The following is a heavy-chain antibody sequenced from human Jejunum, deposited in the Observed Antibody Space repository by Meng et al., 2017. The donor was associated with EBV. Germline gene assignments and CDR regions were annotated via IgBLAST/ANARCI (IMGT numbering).Heavy chain of an antibody. V-gene: IGHV1-3*04. CDR1: GYTFTTYA. Sequence: QVQLVQSGAEVKKPGASVKVSCKASGYTFTTYAIHWVRQAPGQKLEWMGWIHTDNGGTKYSQEFQDRVTITRDTSASTAYMEISSLRSEDTAVYYCVKKGTRLTTHGYHFDYWGQGTLVTVSS. CDR2: IHTDNGGT. CDR3: VKKGTRLTTHGYHFDY. J-gene: IGHJ4*02. D-gene: IGHD2-15*01.